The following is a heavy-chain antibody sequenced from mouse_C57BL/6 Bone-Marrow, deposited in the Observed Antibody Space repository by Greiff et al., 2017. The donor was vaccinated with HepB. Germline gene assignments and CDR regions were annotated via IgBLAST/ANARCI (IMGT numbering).Heavy chain of an antibody. CDR2: IYPSDSET. CDR3: ARDDGYYDYAMDY. CDR1: GYTFTSYW. V-gene: IGHV1-61*01. J-gene: IGHJ4*01. Sequence: QVQLQQPGAELVRPGSSVKLSCKASGYTFTSYWMDWVKQRPGQGLEWIGNIYPSDSETHYNQKFKDKATLTVDKSSSTAYMQLSSLTSEDSAVYYCARDDGYYDYAMDYWGQGTSVTVSS. D-gene: IGHD2-3*01.